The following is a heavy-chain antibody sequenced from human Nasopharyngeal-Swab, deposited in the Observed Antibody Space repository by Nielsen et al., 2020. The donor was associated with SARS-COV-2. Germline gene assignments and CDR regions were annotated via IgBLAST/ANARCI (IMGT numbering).Heavy chain of an antibody. Sequence: GGSLRLSCAASGFTFNIYSMGWVRRAPGRGLQWVTGVSASGGSTYYTDSVKGRFSISRDNSKNTLFLQMHSLRVEDTAVYYCAKDGVVRGDALDLWGQGTMVTVSS. CDR3: AKDGVVRGDALDL. CDR2: VSASGGST. V-gene: IGHV3-23*01. D-gene: IGHD3-10*01. J-gene: IGHJ3*01. CDR1: GFTFNIYS.